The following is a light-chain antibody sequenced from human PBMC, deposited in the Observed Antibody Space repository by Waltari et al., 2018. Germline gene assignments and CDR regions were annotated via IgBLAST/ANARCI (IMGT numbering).Light chain of an antibody. CDR2: DVS. Sequence: EIVLTQSPATLSLSPGERATLSCRASQSVSTFLAWYQQKPGQSPRLLISDVSFRATGIPIRFSGSGSETDFTLTISSLEPEDFAVYYCQQRRNWPTFGGGTKVEVK. CDR1: QSVSTF. CDR3: QQRRNWPT. V-gene: IGKV3-11*01. J-gene: IGKJ4*01.